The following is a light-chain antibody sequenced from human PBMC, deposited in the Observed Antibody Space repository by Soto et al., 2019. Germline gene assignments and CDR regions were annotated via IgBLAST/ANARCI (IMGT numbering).Light chain of an antibody. CDR3: AAWDESLNGPV. V-gene: IGLV1-44*01. CDR2: SNN. Sequence: QSVLTQPPSASGTPGQRVTISCSGSSSNIGSNTVNWYQQLPGTAPKLLIYSNNQRPSGVPDRFSGSKSGTSASLAISGLQSEDEVDYYCAAWDESLNGPVFGGGTKLTVL. J-gene: IGLJ3*02. CDR1: SSNIGSNT.